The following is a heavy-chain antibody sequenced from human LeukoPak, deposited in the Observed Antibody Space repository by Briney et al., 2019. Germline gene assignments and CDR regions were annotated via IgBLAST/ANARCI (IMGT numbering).Heavy chain of an antibody. CDR2: ISYDGSNK. CDR1: GFTFSSYA. CDR3: ARDLIAAAKGFDY. D-gene: IGHD6-13*01. J-gene: IGHJ4*02. Sequence: PGGSLRLSCAASGFTFSSYAMQWVRQGPGKGLEWVAVISYDGSNKYYADSVKGRFTISRDNSKNTLYLQMKSLRAEDTAVYYCARDLIAAAKGFDYWGQGTLVTVSS. V-gene: IGHV3-30-3*01.